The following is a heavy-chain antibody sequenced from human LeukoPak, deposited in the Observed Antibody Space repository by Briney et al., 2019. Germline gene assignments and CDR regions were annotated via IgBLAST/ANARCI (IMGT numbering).Heavy chain of an antibody. CDR3: TRLPDCSSTSCYAVEY. D-gene: IGHD2-2*01. V-gene: IGHV4-59*08. CDR2: IYYSGST. CDR1: GGSISSYY. Sequence: SETLSLTCTVSGGSISSYYWSWIRQPPGKGLEWIGYIYYSGSTNSNPSLKSRITILVDTSKNQFSLKLSSVAAADTAVYYCTRLPDCSSTSCYAVEYWGQGTLVTVSS. J-gene: IGHJ4*02.